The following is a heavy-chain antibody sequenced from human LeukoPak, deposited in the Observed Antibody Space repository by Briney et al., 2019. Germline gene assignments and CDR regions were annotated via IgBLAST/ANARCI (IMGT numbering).Heavy chain of an antibody. J-gene: IGHJ4*02. CDR3: ARFIGGGQAAAFDY. V-gene: IGHV4-31*03. CDR2: IYYSGST. D-gene: IGHD6-13*01. CDR1: GGSISSGGYF. Sequence: SQTLSLTCTVSGGSISSGGYFWSWIRQHPGKGLEWIGYIYYSGSTYYNPSLKSRVSISVDTSKSQFSLKLSSVTAADTAVYYCARFIGGGQAAAFDYWGQGTLVTVSS.